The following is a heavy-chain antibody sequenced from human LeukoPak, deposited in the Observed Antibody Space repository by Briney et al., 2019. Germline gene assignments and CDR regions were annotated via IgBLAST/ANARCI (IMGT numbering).Heavy chain of an antibody. D-gene: IGHD6-6*01. J-gene: IGHJ6*03. V-gene: IGHV4-4*07. CDR2: IYTSGTT. CDR1: GGSISSSY. Sequence: SETLSLTCTVSGGSISSSYWSWIWQPPGKGLEWIGRIYTSGTTSYNPSLKSRVSISVDKSKNQLSLKVSSVTAADTAVYYGARRGYSSSSTGYYYYMDVWGEGTTVTVSS. CDR3: ARRGYSSSSTGYYYYMDV.